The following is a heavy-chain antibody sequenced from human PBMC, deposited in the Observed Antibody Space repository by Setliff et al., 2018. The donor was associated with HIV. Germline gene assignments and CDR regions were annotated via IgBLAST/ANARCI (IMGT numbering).Heavy chain of an antibody. CDR1: GGSISGHY. CDR3: ARTVTAIHTSGWYSFFDY. D-gene: IGHD6-19*01. CDR2: IYYSGST. Sequence: ASETLSLTCSVSGGSISGHYWSWIRQPPGKGLEWIGDIYYSGSTNYNPSLKSRVTISVDTSKNQFSLKLSSVTAADTAVYYCARTVTAIHTSGWYSFFDYWGQGTLVTVSS. V-gene: IGHV4-59*11. J-gene: IGHJ4*02.